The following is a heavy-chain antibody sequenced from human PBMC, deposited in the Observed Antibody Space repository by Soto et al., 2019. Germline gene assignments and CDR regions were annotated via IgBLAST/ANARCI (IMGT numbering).Heavy chain of an antibody. CDR2: IYPGDSDT. D-gene: IGHD3-16*01. Sequence: GESLKISCKGSGYSFTSYWIGWVRQMPGKGLECMGVIYPGDSDTRYSPSFQGQVTISADQSVSTVYLQWISLKTSDTAIYYCARGHNYVNYWGRGTLVTVSS. V-gene: IGHV5-51*01. CDR1: GYSFTSYW. CDR3: ARGHNYVNY. J-gene: IGHJ4*02.